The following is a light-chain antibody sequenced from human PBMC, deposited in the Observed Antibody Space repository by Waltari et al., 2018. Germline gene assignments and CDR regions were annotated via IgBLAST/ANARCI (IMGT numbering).Light chain of an antibody. CDR3: AAWDDSLNGPL. V-gene: IGLV1-44*01. Sequence: QSVLTQPPSASGTPGQRVTISCSGSSSNIGSNAVSWFQQLPGTAPKLLIYSNYDRPSGVPDRFSGSKSGTSAPLAISGLQSEDEADYYCAAWDDSLNGPLFGGGTKLTVL. CDR2: SNY. J-gene: IGLJ2*01. CDR1: SSNIGSNA.